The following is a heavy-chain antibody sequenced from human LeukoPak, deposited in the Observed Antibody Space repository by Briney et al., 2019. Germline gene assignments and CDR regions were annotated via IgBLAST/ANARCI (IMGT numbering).Heavy chain of an antibody. CDR2: IYNSGST. Sequence: SETLSLTCAVYGGSFSSYYWSWIRQPPGKGLECIGYIYNSGSTNYNPSLKSRVTISVDTSKNQFSLKVSSVTAADTAVYYCARRFDPWGAGMDVWGQGTTVTVSS. D-gene: IGHD7-27*01. CDR1: GGSFSSYY. CDR3: ARRFDPWGAGMDV. J-gene: IGHJ6*02. V-gene: IGHV4-59*08.